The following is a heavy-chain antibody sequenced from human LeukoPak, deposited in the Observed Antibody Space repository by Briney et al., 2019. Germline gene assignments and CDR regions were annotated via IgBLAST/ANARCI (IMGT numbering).Heavy chain of an antibody. V-gene: IGHV3-33*01. D-gene: IGHD6-6*01. J-gene: IGHJ4*02. Sequence: GRSLRLSCAASGFTFSYYGMHWVRQAPGKGLEWVAVIWYDGSNKYYADSVKGRFTISRDNSKNTLYLQMNGLRAEDTAVYYCARVHFSSSPYFDYWGQGTLVTVSS. CDR3: ARVHFSSSPYFDY. CDR2: IWYDGSNK. CDR1: GFTFSYYG.